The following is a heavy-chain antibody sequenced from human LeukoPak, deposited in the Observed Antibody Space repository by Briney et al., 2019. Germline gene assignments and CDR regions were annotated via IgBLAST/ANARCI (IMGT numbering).Heavy chain of an antibody. J-gene: IGHJ3*02. CDR1: GYTFTSYD. CDR3: ARASYDFWSGYYRRNDAFDI. Sequence: ASVKVSCKASGYTFTSYDINWVRQATGQGLEWMGWMNPNSGNTGYAQKFQGRVTMTRNTSISAAYMELSSLRSEDMAVYYCARASYDFWSGYYRRNDAFDIWGQGTMVTVSS. V-gene: IGHV1-8*01. D-gene: IGHD3-3*01. CDR2: MNPNSGNT.